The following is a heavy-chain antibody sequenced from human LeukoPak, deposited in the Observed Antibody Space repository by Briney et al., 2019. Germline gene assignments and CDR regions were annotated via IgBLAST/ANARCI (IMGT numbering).Heavy chain of an antibody. CDR1: GFTFSSYD. V-gene: IGHV3-13*01. D-gene: IGHD3-3*01. CDR3: ARDTNYYGMDV. Sequence: GGSLRLSCAASGFTFSSYDMHWGRQATGKGLEWVSAIGTAGDTYYPGSVKGRFTISRENAKNSLYLQMNSLRAGDTAVYYCARDTNYYGMDVWGQGTTVTVSS. J-gene: IGHJ6*02. CDR2: IGTAGDT.